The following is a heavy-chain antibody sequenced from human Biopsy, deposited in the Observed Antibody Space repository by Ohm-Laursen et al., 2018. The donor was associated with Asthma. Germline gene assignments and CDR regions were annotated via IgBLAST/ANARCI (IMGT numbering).Heavy chain of an antibody. Sequence: RSLRLSCAAFGFMFSSFGMHWVRQAPGKGLEWVAVISYDGNHKFYEDSVKGRFTISRDNSKNTLYLQMNSLRTEDTAVYYCAKRRGYSGHDNDYWGQGTLVTVSS. CDR1: GFMFSSFG. CDR3: AKRRGYSGHDNDY. V-gene: IGHV3-30*18. J-gene: IGHJ4*02. CDR2: ISYDGNHK. D-gene: IGHD5-12*01.